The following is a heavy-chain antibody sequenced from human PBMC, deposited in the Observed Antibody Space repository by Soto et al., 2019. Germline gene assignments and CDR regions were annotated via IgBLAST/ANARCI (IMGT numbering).Heavy chain of an antibody. CDR2: ISGSGGST. CDR3: AKVMVRGALYYYYGMDV. D-gene: IGHD3-10*01. Sequence: PGGSLRLSCAASGFTFSSYAMSWVRQAPGKGLEWVSAISGSGGSTYYADSVKGRFTISRDNSKNTLYLQMNSLRAEDTAVYYCAKVMVRGALYYYYGMDVWGQGTTVTVSS. V-gene: IGHV3-23*01. CDR1: GFTFSSYA. J-gene: IGHJ6*02.